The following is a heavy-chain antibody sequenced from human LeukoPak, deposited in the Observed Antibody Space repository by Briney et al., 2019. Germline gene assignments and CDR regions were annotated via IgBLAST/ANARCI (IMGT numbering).Heavy chain of an antibody. CDR3: ARGLRFLEWLLPHWFDP. CDR1: GGSFSGYH. J-gene: IGHJ5*02. V-gene: IGHV4-34*01. Sequence: SETLSLTCAVYGGSFSGYHWSWIRQPPGKGLEWIGSIYYSGSTYYNPSLKSRVTISVDTSKNQFSLKLSSVTAADTAVYYCARGLRFLEWLLPHWFDPWGQGTLVIVSS. CDR2: IYYSGST. D-gene: IGHD3-3*01.